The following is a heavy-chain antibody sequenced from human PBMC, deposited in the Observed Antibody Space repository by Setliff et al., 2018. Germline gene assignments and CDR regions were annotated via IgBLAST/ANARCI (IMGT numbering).Heavy chain of an antibody. CDR2: IISMFGTT. J-gene: IGHJ6*03. V-gene: IGHV1-69*05. CDR1: GGTFSTYA. CDR3: ARGDFYYYFYMDV. Sequence: SVKVSCKASGGTFSTYAISWVRQAPGQGLEWMGGIISMFGTTNYAQKFQGRVTITTDKSTSTAYIELSSLRSEDTAIYYCARGDFYYYFYMDVGGKGTTVTVSS.